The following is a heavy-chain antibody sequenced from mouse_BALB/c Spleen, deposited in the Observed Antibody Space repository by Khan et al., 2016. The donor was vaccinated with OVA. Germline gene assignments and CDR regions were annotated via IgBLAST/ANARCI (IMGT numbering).Heavy chain of an antibody. CDR2: IWSDGST. CDR1: GFSLTSYG. CDR3: ARQPYYHYYVMDY. Sequence: QVQLKESGPGLVAPSQSLSITCTISGFSLTSYGVHWVRLPPGKGLEWLVVIWSDGSTTYNSALKSRLSISKDNSKSTVFLKMNSLQTDDTAMYYCARQPYYHYYVMDYWGQGTSVTVSS. V-gene: IGHV2-6-1*01. D-gene: IGHD2-10*01. J-gene: IGHJ4*01.